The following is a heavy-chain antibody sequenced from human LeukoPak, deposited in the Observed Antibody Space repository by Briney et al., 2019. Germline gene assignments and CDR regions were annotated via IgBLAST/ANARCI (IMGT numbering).Heavy chain of an antibody. CDR1: GYTFTSYY. CDR3: ARVRRYCSGGSCPNWFDP. V-gene: IGHV1-46*01. Sequence: ASVKVSCKASGYTFTSYYMHWVRQAPGQGLEWMGIINPSGGSTSYAQKFQGRVTMTRDASTSTVYMELSSLRSEATAVYYCARVRRYCSGGSCPNWFDPWGQGTLVTVSS. J-gene: IGHJ5*02. D-gene: IGHD2-15*01. CDR2: INPSGGST.